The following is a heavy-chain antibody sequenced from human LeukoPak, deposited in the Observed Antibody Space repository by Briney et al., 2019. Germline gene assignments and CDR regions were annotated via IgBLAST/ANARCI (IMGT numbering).Heavy chain of an antibody. V-gene: IGHV3-20*04. D-gene: IGHD6-13*01. CDR2: INWNGGST. CDR3: ARDPPIAAAGTEDY. J-gene: IGHJ4*02. Sequence: PGGSLRLSCAASGFTFDDYGKSWVRQAPGKGLEWVSGINWNGGSTGYADSVKGRFTISRDNAKNSLYLQMNSLRAEDTALYYCARDPPIAAAGTEDYWGQGTLVTVSS. CDR1: GFTFDDYG.